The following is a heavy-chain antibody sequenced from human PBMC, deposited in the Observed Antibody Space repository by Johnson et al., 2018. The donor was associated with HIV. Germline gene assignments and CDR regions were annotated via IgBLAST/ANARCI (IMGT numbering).Heavy chain of an antibody. CDR3: ARDQITMMVVATGTFDL. V-gene: IGHV3-30-3*01. D-gene: IGHD3-22*01. Sequence: QVQLVESGGGVVQPGRSLRLSCAASGFTFSSYAMHWVRQAPGKGLEWVAVISYDGSNKYYADSVKGRFTISRDNSKNTLYMQMNSLRPEDTAVYYCARDQITMMVVATGTFDLWGQGTMVTVSS. CDR2: ISYDGSNK. CDR1: GFTFSSYA. J-gene: IGHJ3*01.